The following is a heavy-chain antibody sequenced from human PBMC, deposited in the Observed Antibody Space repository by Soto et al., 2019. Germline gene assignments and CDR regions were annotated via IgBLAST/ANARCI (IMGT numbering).Heavy chain of an antibody. CDR2: IDPSDSYT. Sequence: PGESLKISCKGSGYSFTSYWISWVRQMPGKGLEWMGRIDPSDSYTNYSPSFQGHVTISADKSISTAYLQWSSLKASDTAMYYCASRWPRITILFCNAPEYSQSLAVWRQGPPITV. V-gene: IGHV5-10-1*01. D-gene: IGHD3-10*01. CDR3: ASRWPRITILFCNAPEYSQSLAV. J-gene: IGHJ6*02. CDR1: GYSFTSYW.